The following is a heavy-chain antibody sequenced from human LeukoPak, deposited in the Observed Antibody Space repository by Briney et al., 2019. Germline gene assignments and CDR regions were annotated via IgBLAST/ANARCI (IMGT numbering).Heavy chain of an antibody. J-gene: IGHJ4*02. V-gene: IGHV1-3*01. CDR2: INAGNGNT. CDR1: GYTLTSYA. D-gene: IGHD3-9*01. CDR3: ARAPTYYDILTGP. Sequence: APVKVSCKASGYTLTSYAMHWVRQAPGQRLEWMGWINAGNGNTKYSQKFQGRVTITRDTSASTAYMELSSLRSEDTAVYYCARAPTYYDILTGPWGQGTLVTVSS.